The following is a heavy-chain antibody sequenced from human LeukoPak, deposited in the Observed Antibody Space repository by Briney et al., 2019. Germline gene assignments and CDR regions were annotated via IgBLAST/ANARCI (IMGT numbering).Heavy chain of an antibody. Sequence: ASVKVSCKASGYTFNNYAMNWVRQAPGQGLEWMGGIIPIFGTANYAQKFQGRVTITADESTSTAYMELSSLRSEDTAVYYCARANSPDGYTDYWGQGTLVTVSS. CDR1: GYTFNNYA. V-gene: IGHV1-69*13. D-gene: IGHD5-24*01. J-gene: IGHJ4*02. CDR2: IIPIFGTA. CDR3: ARANSPDGYTDY.